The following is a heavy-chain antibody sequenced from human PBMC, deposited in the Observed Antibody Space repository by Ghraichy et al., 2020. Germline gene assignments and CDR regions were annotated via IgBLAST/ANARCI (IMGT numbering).Heavy chain of an antibody. J-gene: IGHJ4*02. CDR2: ISSSGSTI. V-gene: IGHV3-11*01. CDR1: GFTFSDYY. Sequence: LRLSCAASGFTFSDYYMSWIRQAPGKGLEWVSYISSSGSTIYYADSVKGRFTISRDNAKNSLYLQMNSLRAEDTAVYYCARDRYYYDSSGYPPGLNDYWGQGTLVTVSS. CDR3: ARDRYYYDSSGYPPGLNDY. D-gene: IGHD3-22*01.